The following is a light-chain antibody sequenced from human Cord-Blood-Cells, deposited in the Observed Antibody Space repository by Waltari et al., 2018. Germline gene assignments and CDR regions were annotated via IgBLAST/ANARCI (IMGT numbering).Light chain of an antibody. CDR2: SNN. J-gene: IGLJ3*02. V-gene: IGLV1-44*01. CDR1: SSNIGRNT. Sequence: QSVLTQPPSASGTPGQRVTISCSGSSSNIGRNTVNWYQQLPGTAPKLLILSNNQRPSGVPDRFSGSKSGTSASLAVSGLQSEDEADYYCAAWDDSLNGPVFGGGTKLTVL. CDR3: AAWDDSLNGPV.